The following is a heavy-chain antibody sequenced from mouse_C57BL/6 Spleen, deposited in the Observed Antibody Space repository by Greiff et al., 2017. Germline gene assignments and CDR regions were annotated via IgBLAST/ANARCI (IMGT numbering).Heavy chain of an antibody. Sequence: QVQLQQSGPELVKPGASVKLSCKASGYTFTSYDINWVKQRPGQGLEWIGWIYPRDGSTTYNEKFKGKATLTVDTSSSTAYMELHSLTSEDSAVYFCARSHYGSSLYWYFDVWGTGTTVTVSS. V-gene: IGHV1-85*01. CDR1: GYTFTSYD. CDR3: ARSHYGSSLYWYFDV. CDR2: IYPRDGST. J-gene: IGHJ1*03. D-gene: IGHD1-1*01.